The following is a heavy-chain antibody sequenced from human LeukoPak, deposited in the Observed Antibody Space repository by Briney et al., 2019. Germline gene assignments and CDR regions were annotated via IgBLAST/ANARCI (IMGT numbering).Heavy chain of an antibody. CDR3: AYRNNFEY. CDR2: IKADGSEK. D-gene: IGHD1-26*01. V-gene: IGHV3-7*05. CDR1: GFSFSGHW. J-gene: IGHJ4*02. Sequence: GGSLRLSCAASGFSFSGHWMNWVRQPPGKGLEWVANIKADGSEKYYVDSVKGRFTISRDDAKRAVDLQMDNLRAEDTAIYYCAYRNNFEYWGQGALVTVSS.